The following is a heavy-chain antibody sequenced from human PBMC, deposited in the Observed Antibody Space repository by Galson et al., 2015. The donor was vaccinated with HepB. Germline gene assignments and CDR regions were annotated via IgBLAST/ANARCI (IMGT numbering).Heavy chain of an antibody. CDR1: GFNFSLYS. Sequence: LRLSCAASGFNFSLYSMNWVRQAPGTGLEWVSSISSSGSYIYYGDSVKGRCTVSRDSAKTSVYLQMNSLRGDDTAVYYCARALPSGIRGGRVFDHWGQGTLVTVSS. V-gene: IGHV3-21*03. CDR3: ARALPSGIRGGRVFDH. J-gene: IGHJ4*02. D-gene: IGHD3-10*01. CDR2: ISSSGSYI.